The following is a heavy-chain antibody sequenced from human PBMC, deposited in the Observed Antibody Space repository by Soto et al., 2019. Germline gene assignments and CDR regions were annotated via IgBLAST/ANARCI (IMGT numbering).Heavy chain of an antibody. CDR1: GFTFSSYG. J-gene: IGHJ6*02. CDR3: ARDESEYGMDV. Sequence: QVQLVESGGGVVQPGRSLRLSCAASGFTFSSYGMHWVRQAPGKGLEWVAVIWYDGSNKYYADSVKGRFTISRDNSKNTLYLQMNSLRAEDTAVYYCARDESEYGMDVWGQGTTVTVSS. V-gene: IGHV3-33*01. CDR2: IWYDGSNK.